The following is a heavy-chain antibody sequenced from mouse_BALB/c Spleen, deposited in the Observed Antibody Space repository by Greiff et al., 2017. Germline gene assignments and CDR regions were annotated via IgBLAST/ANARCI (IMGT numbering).Heavy chain of an antibody. CDR2: ISDGGSYT. D-gene: IGHD2-4*01. CDR3: ASPSTMITAEGFAY. J-gene: IGHJ3*01. Sequence: EVKLVESGGGLVKPGGSLKLSCAASGFTFSDYYMYWVRQTPEKRLEWVATISDGGSYTYYPDSVKGRFTISRDNAKNNLYLQMSSLKSEDTAMYYCASPSTMITAEGFAYWGQGTLVTVSA. V-gene: IGHV5-4*02. CDR1: GFTFSDYY.